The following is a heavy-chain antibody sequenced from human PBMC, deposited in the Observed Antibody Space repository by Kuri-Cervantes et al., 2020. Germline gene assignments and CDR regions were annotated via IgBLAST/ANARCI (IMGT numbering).Heavy chain of an antibody. CDR1: GFTVTKNY. J-gene: IGHJ6*02. Sequence: GGSLRLSCAASGFTVTKNYMNWVRQAPGKGLEWVSVIYSDGTKYYADSVKGRSTISRDNSKNTLYLQMNSLRAEDTAVYYCARGYCSSTSCYLIGMDVWGQGTTVTVSS. D-gene: IGHD2-2*01. V-gene: IGHV3-66*01. CDR3: ARGYCSSTSCYLIGMDV. CDR2: IYSDGTK.